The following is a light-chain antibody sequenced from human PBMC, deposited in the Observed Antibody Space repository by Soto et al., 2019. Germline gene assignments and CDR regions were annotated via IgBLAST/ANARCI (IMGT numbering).Light chain of an antibody. CDR2: GAS. Sequence: DIQMTQSPSSVSASVRDRVTITCRASQDITSRLAWYQQKPGKAPNLLISGASSLLSGVPSRFSGSGSGTDFTLTISSLQPEDFATYYCQHADGFPWTFGQGTKVEI. CDR3: QHADGFPWT. J-gene: IGKJ1*01. CDR1: QDITSR. V-gene: IGKV1-12*01.